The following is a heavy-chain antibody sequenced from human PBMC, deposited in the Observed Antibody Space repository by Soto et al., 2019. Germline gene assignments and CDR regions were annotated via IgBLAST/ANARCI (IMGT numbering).Heavy chain of an antibody. CDR2: LYPADSDA. CDR3: ARPHTYYYDSSGSLHDAFDV. Sequence: GESLKISYKASGYSFNSYWIGWVRQMPGKGLEWMGILYPADSDARYSPSFQGQVTISADKSLTTAYLQWSSLKASDTAIYYCARPHTYYYDSSGSLHDAFDVWGQGTLVTVSS. D-gene: IGHD3-22*01. J-gene: IGHJ3*01. V-gene: IGHV5-51*01. CDR1: GYSFNSYW.